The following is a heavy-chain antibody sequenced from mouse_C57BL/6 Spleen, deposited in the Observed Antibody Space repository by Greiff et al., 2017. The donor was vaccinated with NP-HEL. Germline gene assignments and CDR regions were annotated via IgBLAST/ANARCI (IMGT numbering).Heavy chain of an antibody. V-gene: IGHV1-26*01. CDR3: ARDYYGSSYPFDY. J-gene: IGHJ2*01. CDR1: GYTFTDYY. Sequence: EVQLQQSGPELVKPGASVKISCKASGYTFTDYYMNWVKQSHGKSLEWIGDINPNNGGTSYNQKFKGKATLTVDKSSSTAYMELRSLTSDDSAVYYCARDYYGSSYPFDYWGQGTTLTVSS. CDR2: INPNNGGT. D-gene: IGHD1-1*01.